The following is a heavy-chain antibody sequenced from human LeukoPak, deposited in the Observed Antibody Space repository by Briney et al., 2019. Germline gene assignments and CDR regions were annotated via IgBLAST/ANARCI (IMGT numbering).Heavy chain of an antibody. D-gene: IGHD1-1*01. CDR1: GFTFSSYG. J-gene: IGHJ4*02. V-gene: IGHV3-33*01. CDR3: HLVQLERRGY. Sequence: GGSLRLPCAASGFTFSSYGMHGVRQAPGKGLEWVAVIWYDGSNKYYADSVKGRFTISRDNSKNTLYLQMNSLKASDTAMYYCHLVQLERRGYWGQGTLVTVSS. CDR2: IWYDGSNK.